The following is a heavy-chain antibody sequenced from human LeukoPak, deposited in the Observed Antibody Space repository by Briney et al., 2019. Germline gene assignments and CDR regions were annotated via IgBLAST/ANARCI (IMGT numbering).Heavy chain of an antibody. CDR1: GFTFSNAW. CDR2: IKSKTDGWTT. J-gene: IGHJ4*02. D-gene: IGHD3-10*01. V-gene: IGHV3-15*01. Sequence: GGSLRLSCAAPGFTFSNAWMSWVRQAPGKGLEWVGRIKSKTDGWTTDYAAPVKGRFTISRDDSKNTLYVQMNSLKTEDTAVYYCTTGPYDYGSGTYYHWGQGTLVTVSS. CDR3: TTGPYDYGSGTYYH.